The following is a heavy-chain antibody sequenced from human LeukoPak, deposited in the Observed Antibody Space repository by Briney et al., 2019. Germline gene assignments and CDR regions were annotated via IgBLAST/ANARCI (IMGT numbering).Heavy chain of an antibody. V-gene: IGHV3-11*04. CDR2: ISSSGSTI. J-gene: IGHJ4*02. D-gene: IGHD2-2*02. CDR3: ARDGKTGYCSTTSCYTNHYFDY. Sequence: GGSLRLSCAASGFTFSDYYMNWNRQAPGKGLEWVSYISSSGSTIYYADSVKGRFTISRDSAKNSLYLQMNSLRAEDTAVYYCARDGKTGYCSTTSCYTNHYFDYWGQGTLVTVSS. CDR1: GFTFSDYY.